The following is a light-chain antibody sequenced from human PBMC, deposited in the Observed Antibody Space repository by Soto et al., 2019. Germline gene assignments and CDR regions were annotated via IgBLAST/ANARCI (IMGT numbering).Light chain of an antibody. J-gene: IGKJ4*01. V-gene: IGKV3-15*01. CDR2: DTS. CDR1: ESVVSN. CDR3: QRYNNWPLT. Sequence: EIVLTQSPGTLSLSPGERATLSCRATESVVSNYLAWYQLKPGQAPRLLIYDTSAGATGVPARFSGSRSGPEFTLTINSLQSEDFAIYYCQRYNNWPLTFGGGTKVESK.